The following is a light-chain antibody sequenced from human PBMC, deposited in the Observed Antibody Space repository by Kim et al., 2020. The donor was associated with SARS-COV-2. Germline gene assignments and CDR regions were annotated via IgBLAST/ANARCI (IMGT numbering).Light chain of an antibody. Sequence: SASVGDRVTITCQASQDSSNYLNWYQQKPGKAPKLLIYDASNLETGVPSRFSGSGSGTDFTFTISSLQPEDIATYYCQQYDNPLTFGGGTKVDIK. CDR1: QDSSNY. CDR3: QQYDNPLT. J-gene: IGKJ4*01. CDR2: DAS. V-gene: IGKV1-33*01.